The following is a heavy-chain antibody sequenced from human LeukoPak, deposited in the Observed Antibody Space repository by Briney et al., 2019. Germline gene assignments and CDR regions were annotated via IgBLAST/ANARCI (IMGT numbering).Heavy chain of an antibody. CDR2: FDPEDGEI. J-gene: IGHJ6*03. D-gene: IGHD6-19*01. CDR1: GYTLSELS. CDR3: VTLRRAVARTKYYYYMDV. V-gene: IGHV1-24*01. Sequence: ASVRVSCKVSGYTLSELSMHWVRQAPGKGLQWMGGFDPEDGEIIYAQKFQGRITMTEDTSTDTAYMELSSLRSEDTAVYYCVTLRRAVARTKYYYYMDVWGKGTTVTISS.